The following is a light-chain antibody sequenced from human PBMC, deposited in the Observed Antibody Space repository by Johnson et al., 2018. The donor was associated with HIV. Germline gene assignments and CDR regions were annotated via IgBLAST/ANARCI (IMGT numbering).Light chain of an antibody. V-gene: IGLV1-51*02. Sequence: QSVLTQPPSVSAAPGQKVTISCSGSSSNIGDNFVSWYQQLPGRAPKLLIYENNKRPSGIPDRFSGSKSGTSASLGITGLQTGDEADYYCGTWDSSLSASYVCGTGTKVTVL. CDR2: ENN. CDR3: GTWDSSLSASYV. CDR1: SSNIGDNF. J-gene: IGLJ1*01.